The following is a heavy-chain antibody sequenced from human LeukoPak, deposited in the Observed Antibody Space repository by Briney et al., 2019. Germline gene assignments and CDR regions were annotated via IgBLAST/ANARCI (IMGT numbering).Heavy chain of an antibody. CDR2: ISGSGGST. Sequence: GSLRLSCAASGFTFSSCSMNWVRQAPGKGLEWVSAISGSGGSTYYADSVKGRFTISRDNSKNTLYLQMNSLRAEDSAVYYCAKRGSGSYYNVGGYYFDYWGQGTLVTVSS. D-gene: IGHD3-10*01. CDR3: AKRGSGSYYNVGGYYFDY. J-gene: IGHJ4*02. V-gene: IGHV3-23*01. CDR1: GFTFSSCS.